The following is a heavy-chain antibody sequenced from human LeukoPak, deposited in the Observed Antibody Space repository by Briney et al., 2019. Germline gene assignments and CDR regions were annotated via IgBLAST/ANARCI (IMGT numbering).Heavy chain of an antibody. Sequence: SETLSLTCTVSGGSVSSSSYYWGWIRQPPGKGLEWIGSIYYSGSTYYNPSLKSRVTISVDTSKTQFSLKLSSVTAADTAVYYCARDMVAAAGNFDYWGQGTLVTVSS. V-gene: IGHV4-39*07. CDR1: GGSVSSSSYY. J-gene: IGHJ4*02. CDR2: IYYSGST. D-gene: IGHD6-13*01. CDR3: ARDMVAAAGNFDY.